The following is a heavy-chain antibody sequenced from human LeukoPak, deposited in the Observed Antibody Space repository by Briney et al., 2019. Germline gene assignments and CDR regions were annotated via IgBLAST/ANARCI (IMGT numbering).Heavy chain of an antibody. CDR2: ISSSGSTI. V-gene: IGHV3-11*01. D-gene: IGHD2-15*01. CDR3: ARGSTASVVAATGPSGY. CDR1: GFTFSDYY. Sequence: GGSLRLSCAASGFTFSDYYMSWIRQAPGKGLEWVSYISSSGSTIYYADSVKGRFTISRDNAKNSLHLQMNSLRAEDTAVYYCARGSTASVVAATGPSGYWGQGTLVTVSS. J-gene: IGHJ4*02.